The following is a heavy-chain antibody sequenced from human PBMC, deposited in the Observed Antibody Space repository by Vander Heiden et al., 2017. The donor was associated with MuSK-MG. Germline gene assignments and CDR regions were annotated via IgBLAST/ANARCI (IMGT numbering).Heavy chain of an antibody. CDR2: IYPGDSDT. CDR1: GYSFTSYW. V-gene: IGHV5-51*01. Sequence: EVQLVQSGAEVKKPGESLKISCKGSGYSFTSYWIGWVRQMTGKVLEWMGIIYPGDSDTRYSPSFQGQVTISADKSISTAYLQWSSLKASDTAMYYCATLVGGATTNDAFDIWGQGTMVTVSS. J-gene: IGHJ3*02. CDR3: ATLVGGATTNDAFDI. D-gene: IGHD5-12*01.